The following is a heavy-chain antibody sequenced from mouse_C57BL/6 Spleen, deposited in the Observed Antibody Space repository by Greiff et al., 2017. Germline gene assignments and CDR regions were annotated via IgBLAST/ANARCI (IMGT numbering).Heavy chain of an antibody. D-gene: IGHD2-5*01. Sequence: EVKLMESGGGLVKPGGSLKLSCAASGFTFSSYTMSWVRQTPEKRLEWVATISGGGGNTYYPDSVKGRFTISRDNAKNTLYLQMSSLRSEDTALYYCARQYSNTGYFEVWGTGTTVTVST. CDR3: ARQYSNTGYFEV. V-gene: IGHV5-9*01. CDR1: GFTFSSYT. J-gene: IGHJ1*03. CDR2: ISGGGGNT.